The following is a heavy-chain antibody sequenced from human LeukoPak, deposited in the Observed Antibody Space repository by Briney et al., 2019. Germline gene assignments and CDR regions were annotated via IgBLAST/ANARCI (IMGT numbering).Heavy chain of an antibody. CDR2: VSGSGGST. CDR1: GFTFSRHW. D-gene: IGHD5-18*01. CDR3: AKAVDTAMISAFGV. J-gene: IGHJ3*01. Sequence: GGSLTLSCAASGFTFSRHWMHWVRQAPGKGLVWVSVVSGSGGSTDYADSVRGRFTISRDNSMNTLYLQMNTLRAEDTAVYYCAKAVDTAMISAFGVWGQGTMITVSS. V-gene: IGHV3-23*01.